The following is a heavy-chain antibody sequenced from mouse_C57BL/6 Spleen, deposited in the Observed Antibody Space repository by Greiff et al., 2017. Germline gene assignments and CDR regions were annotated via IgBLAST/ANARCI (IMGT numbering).Heavy chain of an antibody. CDR2: IYPGDGDT. CDR3: ARSELSPYFDY. CDR1: GYAFSSSW. V-gene: IGHV1-82*01. D-gene: IGHD4-1*01. Sequence: VQLQQSGPELVKPGASVKISCKASGYAFSSSWMNWVKQRPGKGLEWIGRIYPGDGDTNYNGKFKGKATLTADKSSSTAYMQLSSLTSEDSAVYFCARSELSPYFDYWGQGATLTVSS. J-gene: IGHJ2*01.